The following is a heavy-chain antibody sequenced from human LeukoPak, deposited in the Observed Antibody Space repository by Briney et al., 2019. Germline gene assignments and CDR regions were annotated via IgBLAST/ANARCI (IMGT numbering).Heavy chain of an antibody. CDR2: IYTSGST. CDR1: GGSISSGSYY. J-gene: IGHJ5*02. V-gene: IGHV4-61*02. Sequence: SQTLSLTCTVSGGSISSGSYYWSWIRQPAGKGLEWIGRIYTSGSTNYNPPLKSRVTISVDTSKNQFPLKLSSVTAADTAVYYCARDGGSKPDYGGNYWFDPWGQGTLVTVSS. D-gene: IGHD4-23*01. CDR3: ARDGGSKPDYGGNYWFDP.